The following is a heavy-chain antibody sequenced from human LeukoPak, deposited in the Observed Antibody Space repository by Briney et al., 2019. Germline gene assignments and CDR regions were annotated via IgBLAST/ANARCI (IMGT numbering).Heavy chain of an antibody. CDR2: IYYSGIT. J-gene: IGHJ3*01. D-gene: IGHD6-19*01. Sequence: SETLSLTCTVSGGSISSSSYYWGWIRQPPGKGLEWIGSIYYSGITYYNPSLKSRVTISEDTSKNQLSLKVSSVTAADTAVYYCARADSGSAFDVWGQGTMVTVSS. V-gene: IGHV4-39*07. CDR1: GGSISSSSYY. CDR3: ARADSGSAFDV.